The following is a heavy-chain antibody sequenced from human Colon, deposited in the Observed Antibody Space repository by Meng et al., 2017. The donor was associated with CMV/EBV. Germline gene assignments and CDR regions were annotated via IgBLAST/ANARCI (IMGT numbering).Heavy chain of an antibody. D-gene: IGHD5-12*01. Sequence: TLSLTCAASGFTFSSYAMSWVRQAPGKGLEWVSAISGSGGSTYYADSVKGRFTISRDNSKNTLYLQMNSLRAEDTAVYYCAKLGKSGYVTDYYYGMDVWGQGTTVTVSS. CDR1: GFTFSSYA. CDR2: ISGSGGST. V-gene: IGHV3-23*01. J-gene: IGHJ6*02. CDR3: AKLGKSGYVTDYYYGMDV.